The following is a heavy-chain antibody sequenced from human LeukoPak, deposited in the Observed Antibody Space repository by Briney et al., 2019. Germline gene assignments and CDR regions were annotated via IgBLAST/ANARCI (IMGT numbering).Heavy chain of an antibody. CDR2: INPDSGDS. V-gene: IGHV1-2*02. J-gene: IGHJ4*02. D-gene: IGHD5-12*01. CDR3: ATGVATAFTY. CDR1: GYTFTCYY. Sequence: GASVKVSCKASGYTFTCYYIHWVRQAPGQGLEWMAFINPDSGDSYSAPKFQGRVTMTRDTSISTASMEVRWLTSDDTAVYYCATGVATAFTYWGEGTLVTVSS.